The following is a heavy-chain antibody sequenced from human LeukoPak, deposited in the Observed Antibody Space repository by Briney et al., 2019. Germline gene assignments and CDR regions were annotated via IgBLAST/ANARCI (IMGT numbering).Heavy chain of an antibody. CDR3: ARDLSEPWAPMVRGVFDY. D-gene: IGHD3-10*01. Sequence: GASVKVSCKASGYTFTGHYMHWVRQAPGQGPEWMAWINPNSGDTNYAQKFQGRVTLTRDASIGTAYMELSSLRSEDTAVYYCARDLSEPWAPMVRGVFDYWGQGTLVTVSS. CDR1: GYTFTGHY. J-gene: IGHJ4*02. CDR2: INPNSGDT. V-gene: IGHV1-2*02.